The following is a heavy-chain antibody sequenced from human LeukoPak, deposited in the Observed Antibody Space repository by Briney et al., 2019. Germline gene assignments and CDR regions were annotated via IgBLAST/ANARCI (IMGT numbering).Heavy chain of an antibody. V-gene: IGHV4-34*01. D-gene: IGHD5-12*01. Sequence: PSETLSLTCAVYGGSFSGYYWSWIRQPPGKGLEWIGEINHSGLTNYNPSLKSRVTISIDTPKNQFSLKLSSVTAADTAVYYCARGPRYSGYDHWGQGTLVTVSS. CDR3: ARGPRYSGYDH. J-gene: IGHJ5*02. CDR2: INHSGLT. CDR1: GGSFSGYY.